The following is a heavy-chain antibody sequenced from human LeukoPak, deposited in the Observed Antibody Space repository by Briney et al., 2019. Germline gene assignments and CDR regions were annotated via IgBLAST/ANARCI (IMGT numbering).Heavy chain of an antibody. CDR1: GDSISGFH. V-gene: IGHV4-4*07. CDR3: ARDSFPYCSSTSCLKLGATVTTPYYYYGMDV. D-gene: IGHD2-2*01. CDR2: IYTSGST. J-gene: IGHJ6*02. Sequence: PSETLSLTCSVSGDSISGFHWNWIRQPAGKGLEWIGRIYTSGSTNYNPSLKSRVTMSVDTSKNQFSLKLSSVTAADTAVYYCARDSFPYCSSTSCLKLGATVTTPYYYYGMDVWGQGTTVTVSS.